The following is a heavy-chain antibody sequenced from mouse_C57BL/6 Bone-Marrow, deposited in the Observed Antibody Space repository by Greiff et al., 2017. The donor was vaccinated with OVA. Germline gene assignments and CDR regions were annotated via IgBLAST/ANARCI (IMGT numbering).Heavy chain of an antibody. CDR3: ARGAYYYGWFAY. CDR2: INPNNGGT. V-gene: IGHV1-18*01. D-gene: IGHD1-1*01. J-gene: IGHJ3*01. CDR1: GYTFTDYN. Sequence: EVQLQQSGPELVKPGASVKIPCKASGYTFTDYNMDWVKQSHGKSLEWIGDINPNNGGTIYNQKFKGKATLTVDKSSSTAYMELRSLTSEDTAVYYCARGAYYYGWFAYWGQGTLVTVSA.